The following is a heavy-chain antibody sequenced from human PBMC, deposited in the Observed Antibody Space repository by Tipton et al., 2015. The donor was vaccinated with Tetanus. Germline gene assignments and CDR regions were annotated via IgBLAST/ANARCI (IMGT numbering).Heavy chain of an antibody. J-gene: IGHJ6*02. Sequence: GSLRLSCEVSGFIFSSYTMNWVRQAPGRGLEWVSSISSSSNYIAYAESVRGRFTVSRDNAKKSLFLEMSSLRVEDTATYYCARPLQGSYAMDVWGQGTTVAVSS. V-gene: IGHV3-21*01. CDR1: GFIFSSYT. CDR2: ISSSSNYI. CDR3: ARPLQGSYAMDV. D-gene: IGHD4-11*01.